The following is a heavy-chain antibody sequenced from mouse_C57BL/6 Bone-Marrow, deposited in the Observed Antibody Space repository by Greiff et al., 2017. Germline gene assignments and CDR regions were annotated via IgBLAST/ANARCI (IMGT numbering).Heavy chain of an antibody. D-gene: IGHD2-5*01. Sequence: QVQLQQPGAELVMPGASVKLSCKASGYTFTSYWMHWVKQRPGQGLEWIGEIDPSDSYTNYNQKFKGKSTLTGDKSSSTAYMQLSSLTSEDSAVYYCARSTSLYSNFDYWGQGTTRTVSS. J-gene: IGHJ2*01. CDR2: IDPSDSYT. CDR1: GYTFTSYW. CDR3: ARSTSLYSNFDY. V-gene: IGHV1-69*01.